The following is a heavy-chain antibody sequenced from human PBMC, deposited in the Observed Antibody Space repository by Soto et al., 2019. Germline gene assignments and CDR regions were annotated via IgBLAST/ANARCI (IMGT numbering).Heavy chain of an antibody. CDR3: ARRICKGPIPCDTFDI. CDR1: GGTYSSYA. J-gene: IGHJ3*02. V-gene: IGHV1-69*01. D-gene: IGHD2-15*01. CDR2: IIPIFGTA. Sequence: QVQLVQSGAEVKKPGSSVKVSCKASGGTYSSYAISWVRQAPGQGLEWMGGIIPIFGTANYAQKFQGRVTITADESTSTAYMELSSLRSDDTAVYYCARRICKGPIPCDTFDIWGQGTMVTVSS.